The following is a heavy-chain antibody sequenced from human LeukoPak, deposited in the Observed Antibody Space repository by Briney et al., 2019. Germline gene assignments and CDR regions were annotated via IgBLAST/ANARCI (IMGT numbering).Heavy chain of an antibody. Sequence: ASVKVSCKVSGYTLTELSMHWARQALGKGLEWMGGFDPEDGETIYAQKFQGRVTMTEDTSTDTAYMELSSLRSEDTAVYYCATGLTKWLVRKYFDYWGQGTLVTVSS. D-gene: IGHD6-19*01. CDR2: FDPEDGET. CDR1: GYTLTELS. J-gene: IGHJ4*02. CDR3: ATGLTKWLVRKYFDY. V-gene: IGHV1-24*01.